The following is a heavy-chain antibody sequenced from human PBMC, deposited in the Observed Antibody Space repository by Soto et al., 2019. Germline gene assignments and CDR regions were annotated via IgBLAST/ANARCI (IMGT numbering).Heavy chain of an antibody. D-gene: IGHD3-3*01. CDR2: ISSSSSYI. CDR3: ASPLRFLAWLPSEGVGESDY. J-gene: IGHJ4*02. V-gene: IGHV3-21*01. CDR1: GFTFSSYS. Sequence: EVQLVESGGGLVKPGGSLRLSCAASGFTFSSYSMNWVRQAPGKGLEWVSSISSSSSYIYYADSVKGRFTISRDNAKNSLYPQINSLRAEDTTVYYCASPLRFLAWLPSEGVGESDYWGQGTLVTVSS.